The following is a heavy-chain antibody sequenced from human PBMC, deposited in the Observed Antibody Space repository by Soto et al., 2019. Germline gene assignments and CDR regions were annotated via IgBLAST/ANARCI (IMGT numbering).Heavy chain of an antibody. CDR1: GFTFSSYA. V-gene: IGHV3-23*01. D-gene: IGHD2-15*01. J-gene: IGHJ4*02. CDR3: AKLGSLDIVVVVAATKHQSPDY. Sequence: GGSLRLSCAASGFTFSSYAMSWVRQAPGKGLEWVSAISGSGAGTFYADSVKGRFTISRDNSKNTLYLQMNSLRAEDTAVYYCAKLGSLDIVVVVAATKHQSPDYWGQGTLVTVSS. CDR2: ISGSGAGT.